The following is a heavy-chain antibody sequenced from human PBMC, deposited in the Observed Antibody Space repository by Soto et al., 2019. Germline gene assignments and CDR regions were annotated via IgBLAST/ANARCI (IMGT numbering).Heavy chain of an antibody. CDR3: ARVGRYFAIDD. Sequence: SETLSLTCTVSGGSMSSYYWSWIRQPPGKGLEWIGYIYYSGSTNYNPSLKSRVTMSVDTPKNQFSLKLSSVTAADTAVYYCARVGRYFAIDDSGQGTLVTVSS. CDR1: GGSMSSYY. CDR2: IYYSGST. V-gene: IGHV4-59*08. J-gene: IGHJ4*02. D-gene: IGHD3-9*01.